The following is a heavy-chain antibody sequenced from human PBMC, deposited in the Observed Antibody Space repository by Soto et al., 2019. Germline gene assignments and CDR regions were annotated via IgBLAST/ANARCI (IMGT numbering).Heavy chain of an antibody. CDR2: IYYSGST. CDR3: ARGSYYASSGYYGP. D-gene: IGHD3-22*01. J-gene: IGHJ5*02. CDR1: GGSISSGGYY. V-gene: IGHV4-31*03. Sequence: SETLSLTCTVSGGSISSGGYYWSWIRHHPGKGLEWIGYIYYSGSTYYNPSLKSRVTISVDTSKNQFSLKLSSVTAADTAVYYCARGSYYASSGYYGPWGQGTLVTVSS.